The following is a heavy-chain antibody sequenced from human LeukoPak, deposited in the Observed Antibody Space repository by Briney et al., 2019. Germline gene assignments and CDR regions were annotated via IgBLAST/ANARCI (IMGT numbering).Heavy chain of an antibody. D-gene: IGHD5-24*01. Sequence: SSETLSLTCTVSGISISSQYWSWIRQPPGEGLEWIGHIYYNGSTNYNPSLKSRLTISVDMSGNQFYLQLNSVTAADTAVYYCARPKRWFSDAFDIWGQGTMVTVSS. CDR2: IYYNGST. CDR3: ARPKRWFSDAFDI. J-gene: IGHJ3*02. V-gene: IGHV4-59*11. CDR1: GISISSQY.